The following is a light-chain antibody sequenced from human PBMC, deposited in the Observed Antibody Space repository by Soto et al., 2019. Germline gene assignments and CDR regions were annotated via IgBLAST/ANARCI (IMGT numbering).Light chain of an antibody. J-gene: IGKJ4*01. Sequence: EIVLTQSPATLSVSPGERATLPCRASQSVSNNLAWYQQKLGQAPRLLIYGASATATGIPARFSGSGSGTEFTLTISSLQSEDFGVYYCQQHNDWPLTFGGGTKVEIK. CDR3: QQHNDWPLT. CDR1: QSVSNN. CDR2: GAS. V-gene: IGKV3-15*01.